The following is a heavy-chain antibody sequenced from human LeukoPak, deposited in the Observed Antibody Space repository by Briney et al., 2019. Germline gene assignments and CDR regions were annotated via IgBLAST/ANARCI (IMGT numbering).Heavy chain of an antibody. CDR3: ARGWEGYLDY. Sequence: GGSLRLSCAASGFTFSSYSMNWVRQAPGKGLEWVSSVSSSSSYIYYADSVKGRFTISRDNAKNSLYLQMNSLRAEDTAVYYCARGWEGYLDYWGQGTLVTVSS. CDR2: VSSSSSYI. D-gene: IGHD1-26*01. J-gene: IGHJ4*02. V-gene: IGHV3-21*01. CDR1: GFTFSSYS.